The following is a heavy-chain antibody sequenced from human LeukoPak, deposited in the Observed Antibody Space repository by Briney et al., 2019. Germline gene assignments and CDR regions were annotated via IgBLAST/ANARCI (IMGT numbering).Heavy chain of an antibody. J-gene: IGHJ4*02. CDR1: GFPFSSYW. V-gene: IGHV3-74*01. CDR2: INSDGSST. D-gene: IGHD6-13*01. Sequence: AGGSLRLSCAASGFPFSSYWMHWVRQAPGKGLVWVSRINSDGSSTSYADSVKGRFTISRDNAKNTLYLQMNSLRDEDTAVYYCARDAGWGTYSSSWYYFDYWGQGTLVTVSS. CDR3: ARDAGWGTYSSSWYYFDY.